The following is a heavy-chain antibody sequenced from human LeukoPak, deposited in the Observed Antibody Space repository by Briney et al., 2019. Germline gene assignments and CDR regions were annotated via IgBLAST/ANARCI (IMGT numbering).Heavy chain of an antibody. CDR3: ARDSEHIVVVTAILDY. Sequence: GGSLRLSCAASGFTFSSYGMHWVRQAPGKGLEWVAVIWYDGSNKYYADSVKGRFTISSDNSKNTLYLQMNSLRAEDTAVYYCARDSEHIVVVTAILDYWGQGTLVTVSS. D-gene: IGHD2-21*02. J-gene: IGHJ4*02. V-gene: IGHV3-33*01. CDR1: GFTFSSYG. CDR2: IWYDGSNK.